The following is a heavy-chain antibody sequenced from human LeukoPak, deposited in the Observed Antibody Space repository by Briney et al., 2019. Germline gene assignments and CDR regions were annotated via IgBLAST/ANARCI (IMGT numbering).Heavy chain of an antibody. CDR2: TNHSGTT. D-gene: IGHD2-2*01. CDR1: GGSLSGYY. Sequence: SETLSLTCAVYGGSLSGYYWTWLRQPPGKGLEWFGETNHSGTTNYNPSLKSRAPISVDTSQTQFTLSLSCVTAADTAVYYCARGYCSSIRCPGAFDIWGQGTMVAVSS. J-gene: IGHJ3*02. CDR3: ARGYCSSIRCPGAFDI. V-gene: IGHV4-34*01.